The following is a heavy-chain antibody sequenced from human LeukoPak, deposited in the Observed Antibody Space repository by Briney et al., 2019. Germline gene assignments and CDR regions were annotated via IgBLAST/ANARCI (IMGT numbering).Heavy chain of an antibody. V-gene: IGHV3-33*08. Sequence: GGSLRLSCAASGFTFSSYAMSWVRQAPGKGLEWVAVIWYDGSTEYYADSVKGRFTISRDNSKNTLYLQMNSLRAEDTAVYHCARDRAVAAVAAIYWYFDLWGRGTLVTVSS. D-gene: IGHD6-19*01. J-gene: IGHJ2*01. CDR1: GFTFSSYA. CDR3: ARDRAVAAVAAIYWYFDL. CDR2: IWYDGSTE.